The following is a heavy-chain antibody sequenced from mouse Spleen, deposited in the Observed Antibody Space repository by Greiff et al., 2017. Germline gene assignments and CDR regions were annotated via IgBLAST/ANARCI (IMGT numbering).Heavy chain of an antibody. D-gene: IGHD2-4*01. CDR1: GYSFTGYY. CDR2: INPSTGGT. V-gene: IGHV1-42*01. J-gene: IGHJ4*01. CDR3: ASGLRRGGAMDY. Sequence: VQLQQSGPELVKPGASVKISCKASGYSFTGYYMNWVKQSPEKSLEWIGEINPSTGGTTYNQKFKAKATLTVDKSSSTAYMQLKSLTSEDSAVYYCASGLRRGGAMDYWGQGTSVTVSS.